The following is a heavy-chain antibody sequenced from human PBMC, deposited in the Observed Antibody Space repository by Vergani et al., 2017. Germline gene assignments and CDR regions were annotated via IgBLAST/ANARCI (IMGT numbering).Heavy chain of an antibody. CDR1: GHNFHRYT. CDR2: IIPLSRIT. J-gene: IGHJ4*02. Sequence: QFHLVQSGAEVMAPGSSLRVSCKDSGHNFHRYTFSWVRQAPGRGLEWIGRIIPLSRITNYADNFLDRVAIIADESANTVYLTLSNLHSQDTAVDYCARGDLPADTSMVYWVQGTLVSVSS. CDR3: ARGDLPADTSMVY. D-gene: IGHD5-18*01. V-gene: IGHV1-69*13.